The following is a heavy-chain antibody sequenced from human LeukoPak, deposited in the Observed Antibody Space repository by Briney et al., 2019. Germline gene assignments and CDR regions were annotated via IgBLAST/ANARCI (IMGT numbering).Heavy chain of an antibody. D-gene: IGHD6-6*01. CDR1: SYSISSGYY. V-gene: IGHV4-38-2*01. Sequence: SETLSLTCAVSSYSISSGYYWGWIRQPPGKGLEWIGSIYHSGSTYYNPSLKSRVTISVDTSKNQFSLKLSSVTAADTAVYYCAKYSSSPHFDSWGQGTLVTVSS. CDR2: IYHSGST. CDR3: AKYSSSPHFDS. J-gene: IGHJ4*02.